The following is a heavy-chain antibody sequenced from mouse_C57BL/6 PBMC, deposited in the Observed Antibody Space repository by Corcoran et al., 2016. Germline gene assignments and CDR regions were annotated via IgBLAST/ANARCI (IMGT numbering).Heavy chain of an antibody. CDR3: ARSTGTYNFDY. V-gene: IGHV1-76*01. D-gene: IGHD4-1*02. J-gene: IGHJ2*01. Sequence: QVQLKQSGPELVRPGASVKLSCKASGYTFTDYYINWVKQRPGQGLEWIARIYPGSGNTYYNEKFKGKATLTAEKSSSTAYMQLSSLTSEDSAVYFCARSTGTYNFDYWGQGTTLTVSS. CDR2: IYPGSGNT. CDR1: GYTFTDYY.